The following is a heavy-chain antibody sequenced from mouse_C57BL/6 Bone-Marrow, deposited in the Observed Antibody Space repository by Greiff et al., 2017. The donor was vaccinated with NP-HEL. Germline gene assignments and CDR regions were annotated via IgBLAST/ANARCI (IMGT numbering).Heavy chain of an antibody. CDR1: GYSITCGYY. J-gene: IGHJ2*01. Sequence: DVQLQESGPGLVQPSQSLSLTCSVTGYSITCGYYWNWIRQFPGNKLEWMGYISYDGSNNYNPTLKNRISITRDTSKNQIFLKLNSVTTEDTATYYCAITTVVDFDYWGQGTTLTVSS. CDR3: AITTVVDFDY. CDR2: ISYDGSN. D-gene: IGHD1-1*01. V-gene: IGHV3-6*01.